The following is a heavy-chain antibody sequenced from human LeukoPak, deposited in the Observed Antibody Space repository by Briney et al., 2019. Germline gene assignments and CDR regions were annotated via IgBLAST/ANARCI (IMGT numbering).Heavy chain of an antibody. CDR1: GDSISGKNC. CDR2: VCPRGGN. D-gene: IGHD5-18*01. Sequence: SGTLSLTCDVSGDSISGKNCYSWVRQSPGKGLEWIGEVCPRGGNNYDPSLKTRVTISADRPKNQFSLNIFSVTAADTAIYYCARNGGYDQDVWGQGTTVTVSS. J-gene: IGHJ6*02. CDR3: ARNGGYDQDV. V-gene: IGHV4-4*02.